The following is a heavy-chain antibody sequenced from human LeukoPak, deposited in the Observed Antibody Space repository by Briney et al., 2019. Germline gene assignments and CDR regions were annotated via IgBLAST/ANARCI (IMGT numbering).Heavy chain of an antibody. CDR3: ARGGYYGSGNDFRFDP. V-gene: IGHV4-59*01. CDR2: IHYTGST. CDR1: GDSISYFY. J-gene: IGHJ5*02. Sequence: SETLSLTCSVSGDSISYFYWSWIRQSPGKGLECIGYIHYTGSTNYNPSLKSRVTISVETSKNQFSLKLKPVTAADTAVYYCARGGYYGSGNDFRFDPWGQGTLVTVSS. D-gene: IGHD3-10*01.